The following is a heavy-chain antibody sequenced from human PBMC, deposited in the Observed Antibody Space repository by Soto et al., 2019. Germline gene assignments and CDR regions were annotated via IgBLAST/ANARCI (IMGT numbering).Heavy chain of an antibody. CDR3: ARVSGWPSNYMDV. CDR2: ISGSGGST. D-gene: IGHD6-19*01. V-gene: IGHV3-23*01. CDR1: GFTFSSYA. Sequence: PGGSLRLSCAASGFTFSSYAMSWVRQAPGKGLEWVSAISGSGGSTYYADSVKGRYTISRDNSKNTLYLQMNSLRAEDTAVYYCARVSGWPSNYMDVWGKGTTVTVSS. J-gene: IGHJ6*03.